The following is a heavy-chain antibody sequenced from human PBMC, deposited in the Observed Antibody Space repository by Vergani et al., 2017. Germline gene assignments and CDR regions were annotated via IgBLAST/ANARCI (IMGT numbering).Heavy chain of an antibody. Sequence: VQLVESGGGLVQPGRSLRLSCAASGFTLSSHAMHWVRQAPGKGLEWVAFIWYDGSKEYYADSVKGRFTISRDNSKNTLYLQMNNLRAADTAVYYCARDGYSSSLRGSYFDLWGRGTLVTVSS. CDR3: ARDGYSSSLRGSYFDL. J-gene: IGHJ2*01. D-gene: IGHD6-13*01. CDR1: GFTLSSHA. V-gene: IGHV3-33*08. CDR2: IWYDGSKE.